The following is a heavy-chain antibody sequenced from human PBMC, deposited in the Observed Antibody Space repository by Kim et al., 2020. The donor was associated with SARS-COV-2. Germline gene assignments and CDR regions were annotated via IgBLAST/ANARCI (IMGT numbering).Heavy chain of an antibody. J-gene: IGHJ4*02. V-gene: IGHV7-4-1*02. Sequence: GNPTYAQRFTGRFVFSLDTSVSTAYLQISSLKAEDTAIYYCARSNSIDFWGQGTLVSVSS. D-gene: IGHD2-21*01. CDR3: ARSNSIDF. CDR2: GNP.